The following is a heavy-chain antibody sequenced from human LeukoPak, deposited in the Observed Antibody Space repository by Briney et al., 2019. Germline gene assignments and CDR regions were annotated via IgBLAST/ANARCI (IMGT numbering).Heavy chain of an antibody. CDR1: GFTFSSYE. Sequence: GGSLRLSCAASGFTFSSYEMNWVRQAPGKGLEWVSYISSSGSTIYYADSVKGRFTISRDNAKNSLYLQMNSLRAEDTAVYYCARDLPYDSSGYLDYWGQGTLVTVSS. CDR2: ISSSGSTI. J-gene: IGHJ4*02. CDR3: ARDLPYDSSGYLDY. D-gene: IGHD3-22*01. V-gene: IGHV3-48*03.